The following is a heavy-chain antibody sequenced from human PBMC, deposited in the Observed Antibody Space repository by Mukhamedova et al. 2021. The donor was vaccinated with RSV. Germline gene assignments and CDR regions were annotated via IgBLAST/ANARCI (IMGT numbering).Heavy chain of an antibody. CDR3: RSTFGGVFAVDY. CDR2: INHSGRT. J-gene: IGHJ4*02. V-gene: IGHV4-34*01. D-gene: IGHD3-16*02. Sequence: GEINHSGRTNYNPSLKSRVTISVDTSKNQFSLKLTSVTAADTAVYYCRSTFGGVFAVDYWGQGTLVTVSS.